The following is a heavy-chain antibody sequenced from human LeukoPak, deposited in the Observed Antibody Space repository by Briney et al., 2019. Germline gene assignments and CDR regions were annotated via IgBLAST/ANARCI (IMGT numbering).Heavy chain of an antibody. CDR1: GFTFTSSA. Sequence: GTSVKVSCKASGFTFTSSAVQWVRQARGQRLEWIGWIVVGSGNTNYAQKFQERVTITRDMSTSTAYMELSSLRSEDTAVYYCARDGIRYSSSWYVDYWGQGTLVTVSS. D-gene: IGHD6-13*01. CDR2: IVVGSGNT. CDR3: ARDGIRYSSSWYVDY. J-gene: IGHJ4*02. V-gene: IGHV1-58*01.